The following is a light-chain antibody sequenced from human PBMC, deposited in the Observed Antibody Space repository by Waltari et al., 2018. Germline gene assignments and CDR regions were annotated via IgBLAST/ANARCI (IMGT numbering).Light chain of an antibody. CDR1: QSVSSRH. Sequence: EIELTQSPGTLSLSPGERATPPCRASQSVSSRHLAWYQHGPGQAPRLLIIAASTRATGIPDRFSGSGSGTDFTLTISRLEPEDFAVYYCQHYATSPEMYTFGQGTKLEIK. V-gene: IGKV3-20*01. CDR3: QHYATSPEMYT. J-gene: IGKJ2*01. CDR2: AAS.